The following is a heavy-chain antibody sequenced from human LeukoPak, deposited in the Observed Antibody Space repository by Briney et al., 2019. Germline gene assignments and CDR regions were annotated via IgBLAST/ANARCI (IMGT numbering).Heavy chain of an antibody. D-gene: IGHD3-22*01. J-gene: IGHJ4*02. CDR2: INPNSGGT. CDR3: ARVLWLVEYYFDY. V-gene: IGHV1-2*02. Sequence: SVKVSCKASGYTFTDYYMHWVRQAPGQGLEWMGWINPNSGGTNYAQKFQGRVTMTRDTSISTVYMELSRLRSDDTAVYYCARVLWLVEYYFDYWGQGTLVTVSS. CDR1: GYTFTDYY.